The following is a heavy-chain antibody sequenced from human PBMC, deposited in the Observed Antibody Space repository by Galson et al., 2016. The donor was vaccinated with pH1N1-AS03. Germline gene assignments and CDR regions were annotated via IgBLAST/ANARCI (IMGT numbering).Heavy chain of an antibody. CDR3: ARGPVSYSNYWFPPPDY. V-gene: IGHV3-64*01. Sequence: SLRLSCAASGFTFSSYAMFWVRQAPGKGLEYVSAISGNGFSTYYESSVKDRFTISRDNSKNTLFLQMGSLRPEDMAVYYCARGPVSYSNYWFPPPDYWGQGTLVTVPS. J-gene: IGHJ4*02. D-gene: IGHD6-13*01. CDR1: GFTFSSYA. CDR2: ISGNGFST.